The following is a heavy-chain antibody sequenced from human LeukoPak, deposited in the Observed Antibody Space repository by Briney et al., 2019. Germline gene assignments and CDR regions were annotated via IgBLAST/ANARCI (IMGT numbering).Heavy chain of an antibody. Sequence: GGSLRLSCVASGFTSSDAWMSWVRQAPGKGLEWVGRIKSKIDGGTVDYGAPVKGRSTISRDDSRNTLYLQMNSLKTEDTAVYYCTTRRQDGCWGQGTLVTVS. CDR2: IKSKIDGGTV. CDR1: GFTSSDAW. D-gene: IGHD6-25*01. V-gene: IGHV3-15*01. J-gene: IGHJ4*02. CDR3: TTRRQDGC.